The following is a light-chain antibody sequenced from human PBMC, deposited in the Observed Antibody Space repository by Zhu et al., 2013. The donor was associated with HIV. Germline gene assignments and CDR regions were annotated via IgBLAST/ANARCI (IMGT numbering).Light chain of an antibody. CDR2: GAS. CDR1: ESVSSN. J-gene: IGKJ4*01. V-gene: IGKV3D-15*01. Sequence: EIVMTQSPATLSVSPGERATLSCRASESVSSNLAWYQQKPGLAPRLLIYGASNRATGIPDRFSGSGSGTDFTLTISSLQPEDFATYYCQQYNSYPLTFGGGPRWRSN. CDR3: QQYNSYPLT.